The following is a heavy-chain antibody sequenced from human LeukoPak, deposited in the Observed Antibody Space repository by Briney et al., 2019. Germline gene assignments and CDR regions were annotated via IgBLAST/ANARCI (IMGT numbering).Heavy chain of an antibody. V-gene: IGHV4-39*07. CDR3: ARDPPPPYGGRGDDAFDI. CDR1: GGSISSSSYY. CDR2: IYYSGST. Sequence: SETLSLTCTVSGGSISSSSYYWGWIRQPPGKGLEWSGSIYYSGSTYYNPSLKSRVPISVDTSKNQFSLKLSSVTAADTAVYYCARDPPPPYGGRGDDAFDIWGQGTMVTVSS. D-gene: IGHD2-21*01. J-gene: IGHJ3*02.